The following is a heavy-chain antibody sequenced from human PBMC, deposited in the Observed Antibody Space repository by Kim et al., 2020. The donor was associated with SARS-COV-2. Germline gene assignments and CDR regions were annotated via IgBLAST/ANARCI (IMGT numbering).Heavy chain of an antibody. Sequence: LKSRVTISVDTSKNQFSLKLSSVTAADTAVYYCARGPDSSSWYGGGMDVWGQGTTVTVSS. D-gene: IGHD6-13*01. V-gene: IGHV4-34*01. J-gene: IGHJ6*02. CDR3: ARGPDSSSWYGGGMDV.